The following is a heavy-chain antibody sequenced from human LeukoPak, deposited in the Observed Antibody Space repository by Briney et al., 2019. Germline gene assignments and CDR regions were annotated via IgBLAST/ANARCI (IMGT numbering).Heavy chain of an antibody. Sequence: GESLKISCQGFGFSFSGYWIGWVRQMPGKGLEWMGIIYPDDSDTRYSPSFQGRVTISADKPISTAYLQWSSLKASDTAMYYCARRLNSGSYYDFSLFDYWGQGTLVTVSS. CDR3: ARRLNSGSYYDFSLFDY. D-gene: IGHD1-26*01. V-gene: IGHV5-51*01. CDR1: GFSFSGYW. CDR2: IYPDDSDT. J-gene: IGHJ4*02.